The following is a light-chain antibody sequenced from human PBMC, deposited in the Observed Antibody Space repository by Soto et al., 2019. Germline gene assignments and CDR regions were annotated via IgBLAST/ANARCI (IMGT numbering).Light chain of an antibody. CDR1: QTVPGNY. Sequence: EIVLTQSPGTLSLSPGERATLSCRASQTVPGNYLAWLQHKPGQAPRLLIYGASNRATGIPDRFSGSGSGTDFTLPIARLEPEDFAVDYCHQYTSPPWTLGQGTKVETK. V-gene: IGKV3-20*01. CDR2: GAS. CDR3: HQYTSPPWT. J-gene: IGKJ1*01.